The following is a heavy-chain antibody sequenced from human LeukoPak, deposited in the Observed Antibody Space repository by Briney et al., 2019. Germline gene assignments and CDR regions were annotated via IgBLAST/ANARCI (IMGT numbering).Heavy chain of an antibody. CDR1: GGSISSGSYY. J-gene: IGHJ3*02. Sequence: SQTLSLTRTVSGGSISSGSYYWSWIRQPAGKGLEWIGRIYTSGSTNYNPSLKSRVTISVDTSKNQFSLKLSSVTAADTAVYYCAREDYANAFDIWGQGTMVTVSS. CDR3: AREDYANAFDI. D-gene: IGHD4-17*01. CDR2: IYTSGST. V-gene: IGHV4-61*02.